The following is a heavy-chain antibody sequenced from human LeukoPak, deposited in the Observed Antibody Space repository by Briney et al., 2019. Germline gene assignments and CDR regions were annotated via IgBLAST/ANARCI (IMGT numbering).Heavy chain of an antibody. J-gene: IGHJ4*02. CDR3: ARVLDPSYSTYYDYVWGSYRYGKSFDY. V-gene: IGHV1-18*01. CDR1: GYTFTSYG. D-gene: IGHD3-16*02. CDR2: ISAYNGNT. Sequence: GASVKVSCKASGYTFTSYGISWVRQAPGQGLEWMGWISAYNGNTNYAQKLQGRVTITTDTSTSTAYMELRSLRSDDTAVYYCARVLDPSYSTYYDYVWGSYRYGKSFDYWGQGTLVTVSS.